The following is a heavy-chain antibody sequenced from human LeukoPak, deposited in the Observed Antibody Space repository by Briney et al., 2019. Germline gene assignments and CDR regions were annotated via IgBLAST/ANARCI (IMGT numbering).Heavy chain of an antibody. CDR2: IYYSGST. D-gene: IGHD2-15*01. V-gene: IGHV4-59*11. CDR1: GGSISSHY. J-gene: IGHJ5*02. CDR3: ARLTERYCSGGSCSSNWFDP. Sequence: SETLSLTCTVSGGSISSHYWSWIRQPPGKGLEWIGYIYYSGSTNYNPSLKSRVTISVDTSKNQFSLKLSSVTAADTAVYYCARLTERYCSGGSCSSNWFDPWGQGTLVTVSS.